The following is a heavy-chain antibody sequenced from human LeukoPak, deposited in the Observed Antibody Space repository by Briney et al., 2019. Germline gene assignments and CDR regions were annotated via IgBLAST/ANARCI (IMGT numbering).Heavy chain of an antibody. Sequence: SGGSLRLSCAASRFTFSTYEMNWVRQAPGKGLEWLSYISYDDTTIKYADSVKGRFTISRDNAKNSLYLQMNGLRDEDTAVYYCARGPRAELFDYYFDYWGQGTLVTVSS. CDR1: RFTFSTYE. J-gene: IGHJ4*02. CDR3: ARGPRAELFDYYFDY. CDR2: ISYDDTTI. D-gene: IGHD3-3*01. V-gene: IGHV3-48*03.